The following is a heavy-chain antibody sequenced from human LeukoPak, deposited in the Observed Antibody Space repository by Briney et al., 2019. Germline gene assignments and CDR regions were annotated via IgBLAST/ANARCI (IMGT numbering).Heavy chain of an antibody. V-gene: IGHV3-74*03. D-gene: IGHD3-10*01. Sequence: PGGSLRLSCAASGFTFSSYWMHWVRQAPGKGLVWVSRINSDGSSTTYADSVKGRFTISRDNAKNTLYLQMNSLRAEDTAVYYCARGIATMVRGVITRWFDPWGQGTLVTVSS. CDR1: GFTFSSYW. J-gene: IGHJ5*02. CDR2: INSDGSST. CDR3: ARGIATMVRGVITRWFDP.